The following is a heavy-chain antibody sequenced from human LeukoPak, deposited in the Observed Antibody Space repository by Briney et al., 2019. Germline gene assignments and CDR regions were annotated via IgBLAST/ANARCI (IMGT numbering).Heavy chain of an antibody. D-gene: IGHD3-22*01. J-gene: IGHJ4*02. V-gene: IGHV3-53*01. CDR3: AREGSGYGSSGLN. CDR2: IYTGGTT. Sequence: PGGSLRLSCAASGFTVGSNYMSWVRQAPGKGLEWVSIIYTGGTTYYADSVKGRFTISRDNSKNTVYLQTNNLRAEDTAVYYCAREGSGYGSSGLNWGQGTLVTVSS. CDR1: GFTVGSNY.